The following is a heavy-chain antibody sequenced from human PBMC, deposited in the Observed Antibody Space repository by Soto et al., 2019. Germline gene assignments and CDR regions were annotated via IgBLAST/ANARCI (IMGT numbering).Heavy chain of an antibody. CDR2: IYYSGST. V-gene: IGHV4-31*03. Sequence: SETLSLTCTVSGGSISSGGYYWSWIRQHPGKGLEWIGYIYYSGSTYYNPSLKSRVTISVDTSKNQFSLKLSSVTAADTAVYYCASQNGSSGWTNWIDPWGQGTLVTVSS. CDR1: GGSISSGGYY. J-gene: IGHJ5*02. CDR3: ASQNGSSGWTNWIDP. D-gene: IGHD6-19*01.